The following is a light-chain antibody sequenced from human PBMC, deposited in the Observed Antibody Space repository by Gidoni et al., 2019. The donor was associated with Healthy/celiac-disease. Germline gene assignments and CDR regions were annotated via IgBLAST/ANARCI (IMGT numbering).Light chain of an antibody. CDR2: ITN. Sequence: QTVVTQEPSFSVSPGGTVTLTCGLSSGSVSTNYSPSWYQQTPGQAPRTLIYITNPRSSGFPDRFSGSILGNKSALTITGAQADDESDYYCSLYMGGGISIFGGGTKLTVL. V-gene: IGLV8-61*01. CDR3: SLYMGGGISI. J-gene: IGLJ2*01. CDR1: SGSVSTNYS.